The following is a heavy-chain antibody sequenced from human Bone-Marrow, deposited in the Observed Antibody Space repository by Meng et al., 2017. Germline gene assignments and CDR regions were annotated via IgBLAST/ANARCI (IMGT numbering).Heavy chain of an antibody. D-gene: IGHD3-10*01. J-gene: IGHJ4*02. V-gene: IGHV3-21*01. CDR3: AKDRVEYYYGSGSYYPLN. Sequence: GGSLRLSCAASGFTFSSYSMNWVRQAPGKGLEWVSSISSSSSYIYYADSVKGRFTISRDNAKNSLYLQMNSLRAEDTAVYYCAKDRVEYYYGSGSYYPLNWGQGTLVTVSS. CDR2: ISSSSSYI. CDR1: GFTFSSYS.